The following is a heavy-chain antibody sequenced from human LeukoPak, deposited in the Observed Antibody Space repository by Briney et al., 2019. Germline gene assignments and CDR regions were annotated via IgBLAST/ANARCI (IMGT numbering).Heavy chain of an antibody. J-gene: IGHJ4*02. CDR3: ARDTAEITMIVSPFDY. CDR1: GFTFSSYS. V-gene: IGHV3-21*01. CDR2: ISSSSSYI. D-gene: IGHD3-22*01. Sequence: EGSLRLSCAASGFTFSSYSMNWVRQAPGKGLEWVSSISSSSSYIYYADSVKGRFTISRDNAKNSLYLQMNSLRAEDTAVYYCARDTAEITMIVSPFDYWGQGTLVTVSS.